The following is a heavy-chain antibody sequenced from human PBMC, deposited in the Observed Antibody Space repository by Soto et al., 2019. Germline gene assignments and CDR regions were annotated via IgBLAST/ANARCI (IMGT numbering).Heavy chain of an antibody. D-gene: IGHD4-17*01. CDR2: IWYDGSNK. V-gene: IGHV3-33*01. J-gene: IGHJ2*01. CDR1: GFTFSSYG. CDR3: ARDKTVTTPPNWYFDL. Sequence: QVQLVESGGGVVQPGRSLRLSCAASGFTFSSYGMHWVRQAPGKGLEWVAVIWYDGSNKYYADSVKGRFTISRDNSMNTLYLQMNSLRAEDTAVYYCARDKTVTTPPNWYFDLWGRGTLVTVSS.